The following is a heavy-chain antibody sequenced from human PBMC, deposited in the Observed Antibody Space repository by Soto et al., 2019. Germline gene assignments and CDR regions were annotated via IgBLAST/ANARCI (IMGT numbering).Heavy chain of an antibody. D-gene: IGHD6-19*01. CDR2: IDSSGEK. CDR3: ARRHLAVAVSPWFDP. V-gene: IGHV2-26*01. J-gene: IGHJ5*02. CDR1: GLSITDSEMG. Sequence: QVTLKESGPVLVKPTETLTLRCTVSGLSITDSEMGVSWIRQPPGQPLEWLAHIDSSGEKSYRTFLKSRLAISKVTSKSQIVLTMTNMDPADTATYYCARRHLAVAVSPWFDPWGQGIPVTVSS.